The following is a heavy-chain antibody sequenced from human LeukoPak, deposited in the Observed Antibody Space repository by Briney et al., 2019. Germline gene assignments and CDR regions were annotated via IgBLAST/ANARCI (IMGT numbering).Heavy chain of an antibody. CDR3: ARGGYDDGHFDY. CDR2: MNPNSGNT. CDR1: GYTFTSYD. D-gene: IGHD5-12*01. J-gene: IGHJ4*02. V-gene: IGHV1-8*03. Sequence: ASVKDSCKASGYTFTSYDINWVRQATGQGLEWMGWMNPNSGNTGYAQKFQGRVTITRNTSISTAYMELSSLRSEDTAVYYCARGGYDDGHFDYWGQGTLVTVSS.